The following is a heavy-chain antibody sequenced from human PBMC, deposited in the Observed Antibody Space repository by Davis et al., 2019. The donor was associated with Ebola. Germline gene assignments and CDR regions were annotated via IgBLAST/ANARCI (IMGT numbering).Heavy chain of an antibody. CDR3: ARGRMPLWWYQMFDP. V-gene: IGHV4-59*01. CDR1: GGSISSYY. CDR2: IYYSGST. J-gene: IGHJ5*02. D-gene: IGHD2-21*01. Sequence: PSETLSLTCTVSGGSISSYYWSWIRQPPGKGLEWIGYIYYSGSTNYNPSLKSRVTISVDTSKNQFSLKLSSVTAADTAVYYCARGRMPLWWYQMFDPWGQGTLVTVSS.